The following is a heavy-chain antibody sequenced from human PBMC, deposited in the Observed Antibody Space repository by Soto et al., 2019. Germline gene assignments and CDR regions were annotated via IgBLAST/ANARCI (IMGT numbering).Heavy chain of an antibody. J-gene: IGHJ4*02. CDR3: ATDWGAY. Sequence: EVQLVESGGGLVQPGGSLGSSGPAPDLPAIKNTLSWFPQAPWKGLEWVSVINSGGSTYYADSVRGSFTISRDHSKNTLYFQMNSLRAEDTAVYYCATDWGAYWGQGTLVTVSS. V-gene: IGHV3-66*01. CDR1: DLPAIKNT. CDR2: INSGGST. D-gene: IGHD3-16*01.